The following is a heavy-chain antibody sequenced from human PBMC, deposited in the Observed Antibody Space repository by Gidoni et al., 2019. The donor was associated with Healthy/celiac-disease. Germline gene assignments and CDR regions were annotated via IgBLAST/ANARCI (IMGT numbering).Heavy chain of an antibody. CDR2: INQSGST. V-gene: IGHV4-34*01. Sequence: GSFSGYYWSWIRQPPGKGLEWIGEINQSGSTNYNPSLKSRVTISVDTSKNQFSLKLSSVTAADTAVYYCAREAGVAARLGTLDYWGQGTLVTVSS. CDR3: AREAGVAARLGTLDY. D-gene: IGHD6-6*01. J-gene: IGHJ4*02. CDR1: GSFSGYY.